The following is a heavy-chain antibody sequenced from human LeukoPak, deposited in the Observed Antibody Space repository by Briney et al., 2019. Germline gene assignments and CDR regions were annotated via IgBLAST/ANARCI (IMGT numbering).Heavy chain of an antibody. V-gene: IGHV1-69*05. CDR2: IIPVFGTA. D-gene: IGHD1-26*01. Sequence: SVKVSCKASGGTFSSYAISWVRQAPGQGLEWMGRIIPVFGTANYAQKFQGRITITTDESTSTAYMELSSLRSEDTAVYYCARDYGIVGATPPLAFDIWGQGTMVTVSS. CDR3: ARDYGIVGATPPLAFDI. CDR1: GGTFSSYA. J-gene: IGHJ3*02.